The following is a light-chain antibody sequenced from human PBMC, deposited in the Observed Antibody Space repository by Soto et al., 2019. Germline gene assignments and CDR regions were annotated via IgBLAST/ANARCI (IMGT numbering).Light chain of an antibody. CDR3: QPRSNWPPYT. V-gene: IGKV3-11*01. CDR1: QSVSSY. CDR2: DAS. Sequence: EIVLTQSPATLSLSPGERATLSCRASQSVSSYLAWYQQKPGQAPRLLIYDASNRATGIPARFSGSGSGTYFTLTISSLEPEDFAVYYCQPRSNWPPYTFGQGTKLEIK. J-gene: IGKJ2*01.